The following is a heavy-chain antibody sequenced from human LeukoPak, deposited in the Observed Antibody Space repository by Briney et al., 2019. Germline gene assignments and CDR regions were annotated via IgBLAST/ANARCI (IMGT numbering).Heavy chain of an antibody. J-gene: IGHJ3*02. CDR2: IYYSGST. Sequence: SETLSLTCTVSGGSISSYYRSWIRQPPGKGLEWIGYIYYSGSTNYNPSLKSRVTISVDTSKNQFSLKLSSVTAADTAVYYCARGGWDAFDIWGQGTMVTVSS. CDR1: GGSISSYY. CDR3: ARGGWDAFDI. D-gene: IGHD2-15*01. V-gene: IGHV4-59*01.